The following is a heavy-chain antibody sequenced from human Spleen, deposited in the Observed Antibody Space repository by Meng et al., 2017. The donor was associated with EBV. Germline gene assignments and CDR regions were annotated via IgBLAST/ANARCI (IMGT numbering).Heavy chain of an antibody. V-gene: IGHV1-3*01. CDR2: INVGNGNT. D-gene: IGHD6-19*01. CDR3: ARGHAQWLMLAYYDS. Sequence: QAHVGQVGNGGKQPGASVEVYCKPSGYTFSTKAIHWVRQAPGQRLEWIGWINVGNGNTKYVDTFEGRLTITRDTSASVVYMELSSLRSEDTALYYCARGHAQWLMLAYYDSWGQGTLVTVSS. J-gene: IGHJ4*02. CDR1: GYTFSTKA.